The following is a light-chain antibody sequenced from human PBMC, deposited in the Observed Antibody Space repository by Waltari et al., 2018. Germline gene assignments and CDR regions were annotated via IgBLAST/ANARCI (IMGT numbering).Light chain of an antibody. J-gene: IGKJ2*01. CDR1: QGISSY. CDR2: AAS. V-gene: IGKV1-9*01. CDR3: QQLNSYPRYT. Sequence: DIQLTQSPSFLSASVGDRFTITCRASQGISSYLAWYQQKPGKAPKLLIYAASTLQSGVPSRFSGSGSGTEFTLTISSLQPEDFATYYCQQLNSYPRYTFGQGTKLEIK.